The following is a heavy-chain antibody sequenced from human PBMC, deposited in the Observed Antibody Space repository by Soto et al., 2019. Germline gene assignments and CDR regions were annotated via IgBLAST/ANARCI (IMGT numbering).Heavy chain of an antibody. J-gene: IGHJ6*02. CDR3: ARVPEPHWFTAYYYYGMDV. CDR2: ISSSSSYI. CDR1: GFTFSSYS. D-gene: IGHD3-10*01. V-gene: IGHV3-21*01. Sequence: PGGSLRLSCAASGFTFSSYSMNWVRQAPGKGLEWVSSISSSSSYIYYADSVKGRFTISRDNAKNSLYLQMNSLRAEDTAVYYCARVPEPHWFTAYYYYGMDVWGQGTTVTVSS.